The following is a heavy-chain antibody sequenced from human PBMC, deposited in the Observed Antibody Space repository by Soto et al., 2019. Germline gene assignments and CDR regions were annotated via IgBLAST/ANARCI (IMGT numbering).Heavy chain of an antibody. CDR1: GFTFSSYG. D-gene: IGHD3-22*01. Sequence: QVQLVESGGGVVQPGRSLRLSCAASGFTFSSYGMHWVRQAPGKGLEWVAVISYDGSNKYYADSVKGRFTISRDNSKNTLYLQMNSLRAEETAVYYCAKIDSSGYPYYWGQGTLVTVSS. V-gene: IGHV3-30*18. CDR3: AKIDSSGYPYY. J-gene: IGHJ4*02. CDR2: ISYDGSNK.